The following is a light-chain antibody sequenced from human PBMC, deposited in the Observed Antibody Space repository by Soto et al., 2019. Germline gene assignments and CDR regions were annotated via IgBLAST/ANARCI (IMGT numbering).Light chain of an antibody. CDR1: QSVSSN. V-gene: IGKV3-15*01. Sequence: EIVMTQSPATLSVSPGERATLSCRASQSVSSNLAWYQQKPGQAPRLLIYGASTRATGLPARFSGSGSGTEFTLTISSLQSEDFAVYYCQQYNNWPRTFGQGTKVVIK. CDR3: QQYNNWPRT. CDR2: GAS. J-gene: IGKJ1*01.